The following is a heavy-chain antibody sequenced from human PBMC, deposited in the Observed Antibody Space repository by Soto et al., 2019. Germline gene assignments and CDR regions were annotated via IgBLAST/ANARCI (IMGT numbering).Heavy chain of an antibody. CDR2: IIPISDTT. V-gene: IGHV1-69*01. CDR3: ARSQGSSTSLEIYYYYYGMDV. CDR1: GGTFSSYA. D-gene: IGHD2-2*01. Sequence: QVQLVQSGAEVKKPGSSVKVSCKASGGTFSSYAISWVRQAPGQGLEWMGGIIPISDTTNYAQKFQGRVTITADESTSTAYMELSSLRSEDTAVDYCARSQGSSTSLEIYYYYYGMDVWGQGTTVTVSS. J-gene: IGHJ6*02.